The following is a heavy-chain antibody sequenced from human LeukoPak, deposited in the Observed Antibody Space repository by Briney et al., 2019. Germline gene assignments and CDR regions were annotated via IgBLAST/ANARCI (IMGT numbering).Heavy chain of an antibody. CDR2: ISSSSSYI. V-gene: IGHV3-21*01. D-gene: IGHD3-22*01. CDR1: GFTISSYS. J-gene: IGHJ4*02. CDR3: ARDHGTTRYYYDSSGQMRGY. Sequence: GGSLRLSCAASGFTISSYSMNWVRQAPGKGLEWVSSISSSSSYIYYADSVKGRFTISRDNAKNSLYLQMNSLRAEDAAVYYCARDHGTTRYYYDSSGQMRGYWGQGTLVTVSS.